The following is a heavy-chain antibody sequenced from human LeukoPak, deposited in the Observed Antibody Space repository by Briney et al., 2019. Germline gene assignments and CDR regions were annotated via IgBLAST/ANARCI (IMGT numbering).Heavy chain of an antibody. CDR3: TKASLAFGTKYFDP. CDR2: MNPKSGNT. Sequence: EASVTVSCKASGYPFSNYDINWVRQAPGQGLEWMGWMNPKSGNTGYGQKFQGRVTMTRVTSITTAYMELRSLRSDDTAVYYCTKASLAFGTKYFDPWGQGTLVTVSS. V-gene: IGHV1-8*01. J-gene: IGHJ5*02. D-gene: IGHD3-10*01. CDR1: GYPFSNYD.